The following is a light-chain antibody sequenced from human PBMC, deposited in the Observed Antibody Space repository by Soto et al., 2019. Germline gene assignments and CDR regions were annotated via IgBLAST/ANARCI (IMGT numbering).Light chain of an antibody. CDR3: AAWDDSLNGYV. J-gene: IGLJ1*01. V-gene: IGLV1-44*01. Sequence: QSALTQPPSASGSPGQSVTISCTGTSSDIGGYNYVSWYQLLPGTAPKLLIYRNNERPSGVPDRFSGSKSGTSASLAISGLLSEDEADYYCAAWDDSLNGYVFGTGTKVTVL. CDR1: SSDIGGYNY. CDR2: RNN.